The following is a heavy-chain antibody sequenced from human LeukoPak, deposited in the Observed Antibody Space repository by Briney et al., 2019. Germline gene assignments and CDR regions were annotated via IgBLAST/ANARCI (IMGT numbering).Heavy chain of an antibody. CDR3: VRDYNWGFDY. CDR1: GFTFSHHG. Sequence: PGGSLRLSCAASGFTFSHHGMHWVRQAPGKGLEWVAFIRNDGSNDYYAGSVKGRFTISRDNSKNNVYLQMHSLRVEDTSIYYCVRDYNWGFDYWGQGTVVAVSS. V-gene: IGHV3-30*02. J-gene: IGHJ4*02. CDR2: IRNDGSND. D-gene: IGHD1-1*01.